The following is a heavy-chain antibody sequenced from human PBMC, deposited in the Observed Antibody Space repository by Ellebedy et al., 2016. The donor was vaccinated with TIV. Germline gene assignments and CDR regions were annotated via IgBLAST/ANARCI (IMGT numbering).Heavy chain of an antibody. Sequence: SETLSLXXTVSVGLVTGSIYYWGWIRQPPGKGLDWIGSIYHSGSTYYNPSLKCRVTISVDTSNKQVSLKLSSVTAADTAIYYCVYGRAVDAYDIWGQGTMVTVSS. J-gene: IGHJ3*02. D-gene: IGHD4-17*01. CDR1: VGLVTGSIYY. CDR2: IYHSGST. V-gene: IGHV4-39*01. CDR3: VYGRAVDAYDI.